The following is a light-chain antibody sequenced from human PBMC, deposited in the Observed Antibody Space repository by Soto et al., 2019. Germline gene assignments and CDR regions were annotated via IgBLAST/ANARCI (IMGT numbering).Light chain of an antibody. CDR3: QSYDNSLSARV. J-gene: IGLJ2*01. CDR1: SSNIGAGYD. Sequence: QTVVTQPPSVSGAPGQRVTISCTGSSSNIGAGYDVNWYQQLPGTAPKLLIYGNNNRPSGVPDRISGSKSGTSASLAITGLQAEDEADYYCQSYDNSLSARVFGGGTKLTVL. CDR2: GNN. V-gene: IGLV1-40*01.